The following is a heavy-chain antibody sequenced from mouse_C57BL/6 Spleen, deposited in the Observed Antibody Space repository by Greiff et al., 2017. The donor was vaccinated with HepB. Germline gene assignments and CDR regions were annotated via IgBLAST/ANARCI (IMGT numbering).Heavy chain of an antibody. D-gene: IGHD2-4*01. Sequence: EVQGVESGGGLVKPGGSLKLSCAASGFTFSDYGMHWVRQAPEKGLEWVAYISSGGSTIYYADTVKGRFTISRGNAKTTLFLQMTRLRSEDTAMYYCAGKRGTYDNDEDAMDYWGQGTSVTVSS. CDR2: ISSGGSTI. J-gene: IGHJ4*01. V-gene: IGHV5-17*01. CDR3: AGKRGTYDNDEDAMDY. CDR1: GFTFSDYG.